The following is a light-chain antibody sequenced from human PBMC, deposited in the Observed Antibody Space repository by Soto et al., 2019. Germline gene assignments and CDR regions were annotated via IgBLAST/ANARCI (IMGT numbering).Light chain of an antibody. Sequence: DIQMTQSPSALSASVGDRVTITCRASQRISRWLAWYQQKPGKAPKVLIYKASTLAGGVPSRFSGSRSGPAFTLAISSLQADDVATYYGQQYSGHYTFGQGTKLEI. CDR2: KAS. J-gene: IGKJ2*01. CDR1: QRISRW. CDR3: QQYSGHYT. V-gene: IGKV1-5*03.